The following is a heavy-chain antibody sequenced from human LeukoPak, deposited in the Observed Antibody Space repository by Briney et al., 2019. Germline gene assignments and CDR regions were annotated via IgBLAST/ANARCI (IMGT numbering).Heavy chain of an antibody. J-gene: IGHJ5*01. CDR2: IRYDGTNK. CDR1: GFTFSDYG. D-gene: IGHD1-26*01. Sequence: GGSLRLSCAASGFTFSDYGINWVRQAPGKGLEWVAVIRYDGTNKYYGDSVKGRFTISRDNSKNTLYLQMNSLRAEDRAVYYCAKDRGSYSTTADSWGQGTLVTVSS. CDR3: AKDRGSYSTTADS. V-gene: IGHV3-33*06.